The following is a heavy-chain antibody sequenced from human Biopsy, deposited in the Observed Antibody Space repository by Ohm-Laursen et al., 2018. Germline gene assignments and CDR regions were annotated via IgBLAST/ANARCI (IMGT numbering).Heavy chain of an antibody. V-gene: IGHV4-38-2*01. Sequence: TLSLTCAVSGYSISSDYRWGWIRQAPGKTLEWLGNIFKDGNTHYNPSLRSRLIISIDTPKNQFSLMMTSVSGADTAVYFCARVGSGWAPFDKWGPGTLVTVSS. CDR3: ARVGSGWAPFDK. J-gene: IGHJ4*02. CDR1: GYSISSDYR. D-gene: IGHD6-19*01. CDR2: IFKDGNT.